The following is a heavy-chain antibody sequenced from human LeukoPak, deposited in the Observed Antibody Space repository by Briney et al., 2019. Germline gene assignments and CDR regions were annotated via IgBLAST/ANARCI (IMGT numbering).Heavy chain of an antibody. CDR3: AKRRAHSGTYRWSDFDY. Sequence: GGSLRLSCAASGFTFSSYGMHWVRQAPGKGLEWVAFIRYDGSNEYYADSVKGRFTISRDSSKNTLYLQMNSLRAEDTAVYYCAKRRAHSGTYRWSDFDYWGQGTLVTVSS. CDR2: IRYDGSNE. J-gene: IGHJ4*02. D-gene: IGHD1-26*01. V-gene: IGHV3-30*02. CDR1: GFTFSSYG.